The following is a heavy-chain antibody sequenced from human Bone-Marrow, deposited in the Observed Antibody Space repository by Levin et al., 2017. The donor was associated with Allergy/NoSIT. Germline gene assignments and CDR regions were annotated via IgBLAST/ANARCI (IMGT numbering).Heavy chain of an antibody. CDR1: GFTFDTYA. J-gene: IGHJ4*02. D-gene: IGHD3-16*01. CDR2: ILNDGSTK. V-gene: IGHV3-30-3*01. CDR3: AREGYGFPRAFDY. Sequence: LSLTCAASGFTFDTYAMHWVRQAPGKGLEWVAVILNDGSTKYYADSVKGRITISRDNSKNTLSLQMSSLRAEDTAVYYCAREGYGFPRAFDYWGQGTLVTVAS.